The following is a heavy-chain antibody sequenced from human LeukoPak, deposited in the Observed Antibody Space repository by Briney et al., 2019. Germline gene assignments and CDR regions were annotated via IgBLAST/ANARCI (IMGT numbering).Heavy chain of an antibody. CDR1: GYSISSGYY. CDR2: IYHSGST. V-gene: IGHV4-38-2*02. CDR3: ARDLWFGEKTLDY. D-gene: IGHD3-10*01. J-gene: IGHJ4*02. Sequence: PSETLSLTCTVSGYSISSGYYWGWIRQPPGKGLAWIGSIYHSGSTYYNPSLKSRVTISVDTSKNQFSLKLSSVTAADTAVHYCARDLWFGEKTLDYWGQGTLVTVSS.